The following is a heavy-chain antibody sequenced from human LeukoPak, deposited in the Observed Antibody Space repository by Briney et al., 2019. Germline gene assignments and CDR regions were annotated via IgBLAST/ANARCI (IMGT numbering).Heavy chain of an antibody. CDR3: ATMGSGSYFNY. J-gene: IGHJ4*02. Sequence: SETLSLTCGVYGGPFSIHCWNWIRQSPGEGLEWIGEINQSGSTKYNPSLKSRVTISVDTSKDQFSLKLSSVTAADTAVYYCATMGSGSYFNYWGQGSLVTVSS. D-gene: IGHD1-26*01. V-gene: IGHV4-34*01. CDR2: INQSGST. CDR1: GGPFSIHC.